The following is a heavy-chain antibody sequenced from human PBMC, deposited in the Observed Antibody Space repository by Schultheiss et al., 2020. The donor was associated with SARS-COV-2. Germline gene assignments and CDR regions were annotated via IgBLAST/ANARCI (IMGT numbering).Heavy chain of an antibody. CDR2: IKSDGSRT. V-gene: IGHV3-74*01. J-gene: IGHJ4*02. Sequence: GGSLRLSCAASGFTVSSNYMSWVRQAPGKGLVWVSCIKSDGSRTTYADSVKGRFTISRDNAKNSLYLQMNSLRAEDTAVYYCARVSPLPYSSSWETVFSLDYWGQGTLVTVSS. CDR3: ARVSPLPYSSSWETVFSLDY. CDR1: GFTVSSNY. D-gene: IGHD6-13*01.